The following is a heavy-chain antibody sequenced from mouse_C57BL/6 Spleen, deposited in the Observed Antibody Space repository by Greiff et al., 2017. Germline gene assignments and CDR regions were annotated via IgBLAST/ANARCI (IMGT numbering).Heavy chain of an antibody. CDR3: ARWDYYGSSLWWYFDV. J-gene: IGHJ1*03. Sequence: QVQLQQSGAELVRPGSSVKLSCKASGYTFTSYWMDWVKQRPGQGLEWIGNIYPSDSETHYNQKFKDKATLTVDKSSSTAYMQLSSLTSEDSAVYYCARWDYYGSSLWWYFDVWGTGTTVTVSS. V-gene: IGHV1-61*01. CDR1: GYTFTSYW. CDR2: IYPSDSET. D-gene: IGHD1-1*01.